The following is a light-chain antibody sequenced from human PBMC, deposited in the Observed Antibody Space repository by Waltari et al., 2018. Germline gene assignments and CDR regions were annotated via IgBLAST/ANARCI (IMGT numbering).Light chain of an antibody. CDR2: GAS. CDR1: QSVSRA. V-gene: IGKV3-20*01. J-gene: IGKJ1*01. CDR3: QHYVRLPAT. Sequence: DIVLTQSPGCLSPSPGDRVTLSCRASQSVSRALAWYQQKPGKAPRLLIFGASNWATGIPYRFSGSGSETDFSLTISRLEPEDFAVYYCQHYVRLPATFGRGTKVEIK.